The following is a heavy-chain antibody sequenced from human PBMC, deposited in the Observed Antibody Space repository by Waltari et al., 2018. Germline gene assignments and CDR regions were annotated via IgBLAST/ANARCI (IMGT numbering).Heavy chain of an antibody. CDR1: GGSFSGYY. CDR2: INHSGST. V-gene: IGHV4-34*01. J-gene: IGHJ2*01. Sequence: QVQLQQWGAGLLKPSETLSLTCAVYGGSFSGYYWSCLRQPPGKGLEWIGEINHSGSTNYNPSLKSRVTISVDTSKNQFSLKLSSVTAADTAVYYCARAEDSSGYYRSYWYFDLWGRGTLVTVSS. CDR3: ARAEDSSGYYRSYWYFDL. D-gene: IGHD3-22*01.